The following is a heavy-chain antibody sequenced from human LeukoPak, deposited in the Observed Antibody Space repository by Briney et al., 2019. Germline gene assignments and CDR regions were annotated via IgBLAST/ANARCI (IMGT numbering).Heavy chain of an antibody. CDR2: INSNTGNP. Sequence: GASVKVSCKASGYTFTRYAMHWVRQAPGQGLEGMGWINSNTGNPKYAQGFPGRFVFFLDRSVSKDYVQISRLTAEDTAVHYFARGYGEANYYYYYVDGWGKGFTVTVSS. J-gene: IGHJ6*03. D-gene: IGHD4-17*01. CDR3: ARGYGEANYYYYYVDG. V-gene: IGHV7-4-1*02. CDR1: GYTFTRYA.